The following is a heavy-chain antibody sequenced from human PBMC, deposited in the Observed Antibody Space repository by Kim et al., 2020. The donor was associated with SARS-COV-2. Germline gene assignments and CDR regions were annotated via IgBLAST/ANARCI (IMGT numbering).Heavy chain of an antibody. CDR1: GFTFSPYR. J-gene: IGHJ4*02. D-gene: IGHD2-2*01. CDR3: ARSVEGHFDV. Sequence: GGSLRLSCAASGFTFSPYRMNWVRQAPGGGLEWVSYITSTASNIKYSDSVKGRFTISRDNAKNSVYLQMNSLRAEDTALYYCARSVEGHFDVWGQGTPVTVSS. CDR2: ITSTASNI. V-gene: IGHV3-48*01.